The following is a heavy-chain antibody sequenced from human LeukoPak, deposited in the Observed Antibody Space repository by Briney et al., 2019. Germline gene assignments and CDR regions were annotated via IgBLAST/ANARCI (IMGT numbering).Heavy chain of an antibody. CDR1: GGSISRYY. J-gene: IGHJ3*02. V-gene: IGHV4-4*07. D-gene: IGHD6-19*01. Sequence: SETLSLTCTFSGGSISRYYGSWIRQPAGKGLEGIGRIYTSGSTNYNPSLKSRVTMSVDTSKNQFSLKLSSVTAADTAVYYCARGKSSGWYEGDAFDIWGQGKVVTVSS. CDR2: IYTSGST. CDR3: ARGKSSGWYEGDAFDI.